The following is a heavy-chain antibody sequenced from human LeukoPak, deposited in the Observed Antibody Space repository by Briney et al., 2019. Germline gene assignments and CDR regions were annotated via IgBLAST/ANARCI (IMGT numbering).Heavy chain of an antibody. J-gene: IGHJ4*02. D-gene: IGHD3-3*01. CDR1: GGSLSSYY. CDR3: AGVGELCRGVVPLYFDY. V-gene: IGHV4-39*07. CDR2: IYYSGST. Sequence: PSETLSLTCTVSGGSLSSYYWGWIRQPPGKGLEWIGCIYYSGSTYYNPSLKSRVTISVDTSKNQFSLKLSSVTAADAAVLYCAGVGELCRGVVPLYFDYWDQGTLVTVS.